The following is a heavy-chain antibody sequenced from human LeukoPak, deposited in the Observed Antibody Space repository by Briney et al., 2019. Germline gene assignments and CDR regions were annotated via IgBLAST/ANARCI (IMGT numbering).Heavy chain of an antibody. D-gene: IGHD3-22*01. J-gene: IGHJ4*02. CDR1: GFTFSSYS. V-gene: IGHV3-21*01. CDR3: ARGGHNYYDSSGSRYYFDY. Sequence: GGSLRLSCAASGFTFSSYSMNWVRQAPGKGLEWVSSISSSSSYIYYTDSVKGRFTISRDNAKNSLYLQVNSLRAEDTAVYYCARGGHNYYDSSGSRYYFDYWGQGTLVTVSS. CDR2: ISSSSSYI.